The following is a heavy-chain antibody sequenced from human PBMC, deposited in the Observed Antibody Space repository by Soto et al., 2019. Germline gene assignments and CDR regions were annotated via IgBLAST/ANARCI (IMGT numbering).Heavy chain of an antibody. D-gene: IGHD3-9*01. CDR3: ERLGSLRYFDWSIDY. V-gene: IGHV4-39*01. Sequence: SETLSLTCTVSGGSISSSSYYWGWIRQPPGKGLEWIGNIYYSGSSHYNPSLKSRVTISVDTSKNQFSLKLSSVTAADTAVYYCERLGSLRYFDWSIDYWGQGTLGTVSS. J-gene: IGHJ4*02. CDR2: IYYSGSS. CDR1: GGSISSSSYY.